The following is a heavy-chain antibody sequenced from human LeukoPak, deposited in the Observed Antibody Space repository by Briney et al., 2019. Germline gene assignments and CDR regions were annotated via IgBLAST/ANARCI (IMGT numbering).Heavy chain of an antibody. D-gene: IGHD6-13*01. V-gene: IGHV1-18*01. CDR1: GYAFTSFS. CDR2: ISTHNGNT. Sequence: ASVKVSCKASGYAFTSFSISWVRPAPGQGLEWMGWISTHNGNTNYAQKLQGRVTMTTDSSTSTAYMELRSLRSDDTAVYYCAREGEAAAAPGYWGQGTLVTVSS. CDR3: AREGEAAAAPGY. J-gene: IGHJ4*02.